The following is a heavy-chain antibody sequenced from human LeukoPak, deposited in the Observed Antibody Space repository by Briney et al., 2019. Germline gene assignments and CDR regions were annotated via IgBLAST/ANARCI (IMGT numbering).Heavy chain of an antibody. CDR3: ARLTYSSGWYVFY. CDR1: GGSVSSGSYY. J-gene: IGHJ4*02. V-gene: IGHV4-61*01. Sequence: SETLSLTCTVSGGSVSSGSYYWSWIRQPPGKGLEWIGYIYYSGSTNYNPSPKSRVTISVDTSKNQFSLKLSSATAADTAVYYCARLTYSSGWYVFYWGQGTLVTVSS. D-gene: IGHD6-19*01. CDR2: IYYSGST.